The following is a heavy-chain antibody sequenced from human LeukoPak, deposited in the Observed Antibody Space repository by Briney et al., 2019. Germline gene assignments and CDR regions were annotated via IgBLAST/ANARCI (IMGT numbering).Heavy chain of an antibody. CDR1: GFTFSTNN. V-gene: IGHV3-21*01. Sequence: GGSLRLSCAASGFTFSTNNMNWVRQAPGKGLEWVSSISGGSSYIDYADSVKGRFTISRDNAENSLYLQMNSLRAEDTTVYYCVRALELDYWGQGTLVTVSS. CDR3: VRALELDY. J-gene: IGHJ4*02. D-gene: IGHD1-26*01. CDR2: ISGGSSYI.